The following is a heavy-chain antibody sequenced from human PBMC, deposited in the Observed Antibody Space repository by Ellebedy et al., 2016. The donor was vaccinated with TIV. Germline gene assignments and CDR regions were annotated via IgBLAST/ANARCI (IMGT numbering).Heavy chain of an antibody. CDR3: AREEVAAYFDY. J-gene: IGHJ4*02. CDR1: GFTFSTYP. D-gene: IGHD2-15*01. V-gene: IGHV3-30*04. CDR2: ISYDGRKE. Sequence: GGSLRLXCAASGFTFSTYPMHWVRQAPGKGLEWVALISYDGRKEYCADSVKGRFSISRDNSKNTLYLQMNSLRAEDTAVYYCAREEVAAYFDYWGQGTLVTVSS.